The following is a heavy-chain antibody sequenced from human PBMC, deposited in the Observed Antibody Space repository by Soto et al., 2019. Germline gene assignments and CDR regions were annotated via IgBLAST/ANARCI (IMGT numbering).Heavy chain of an antibody. CDR1: GYSFTSYW. Sequence: GESLKISCKGSGYSFTSYWIGWVRQMPGKGLEWMGIIYPGDSDTRYSPSFQGQVTISADKSISTAYLQWSSLKASDTAMYYCARFGYDSSGYYRYDAFDIWGQGTMVTLSS. CDR2: IYPGDSDT. D-gene: IGHD3-22*01. V-gene: IGHV5-51*01. J-gene: IGHJ3*02. CDR3: ARFGYDSSGYYRYDAFDI.